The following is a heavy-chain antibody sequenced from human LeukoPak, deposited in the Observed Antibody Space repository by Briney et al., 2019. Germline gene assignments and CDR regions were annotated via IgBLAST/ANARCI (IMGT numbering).Heavy chain of an antibody. J-gene: IGHJ1*01. CDR2: TYHSGST. V-gene: IGHV4-30-2*01. D-gene: IGHD4-17*01. Sequence: SETLSLTCTVSGGSISSGGYSWSWIRQPPGKGLEWIGYTYHSGSTYYNPSLKSRVTISVDRSKNQFSLKLSSVTAADTAVYYCARGRYLGRLRLPFQHWGQGTLVTVSS. CDR3: ARGRYLGRLRLPFQH. CDR1: GGSISSGGYS.